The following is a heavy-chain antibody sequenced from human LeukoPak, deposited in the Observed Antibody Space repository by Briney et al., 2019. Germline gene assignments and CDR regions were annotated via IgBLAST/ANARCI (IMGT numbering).Heavy chain of an antibody. CDR3: ASSITMVRGVIAFDY. CDR2: IYPGDSDT. J-gene: IGHJ4*02. D-gene: IGHD3-10*01. Sequence: GESLKISCKGSGYSFTSYWIGWVRQMPGKGLEWMGIIYPGDSDTRYSPSFQGQVTISADKSISTAYLQWSSLKASDTAVYYCASSITMVRGVIAFDYWGQGTLVTVSS. V-gene: IGHV5-51*01. CDR1: GYSFTSYW.